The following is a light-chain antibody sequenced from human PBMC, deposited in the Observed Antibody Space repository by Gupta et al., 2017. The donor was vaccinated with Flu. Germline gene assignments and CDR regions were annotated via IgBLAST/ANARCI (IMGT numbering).Light chain of an antibody. Sequence: DIQMTHSSSSPSASVGDRVTITCRASQDVSNYLAWFQQKPGKAPKSLIYAVSSWESGVTSKFSGSGSGTDFTLTISSLQPEDFATYYCLQDTICPSTFGQGTPVEIK. CDR3: LQDTICPST. J-gene: IGKJ5*01. CDR1: QDVSNY. CDR2: AVS. V-gene: IGKV1-16*02.